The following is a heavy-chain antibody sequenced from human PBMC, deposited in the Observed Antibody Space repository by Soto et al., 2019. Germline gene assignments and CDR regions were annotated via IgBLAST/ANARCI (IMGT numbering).Heavy chain of an antibody. J-gene: IGHJ5*02. CDR2: IYYSGST. V-gene: IGHV4-39*01. CDR3: ARHHLQGYSMLTRFDP. D-gene: IGHD1-1*01. CDR1: GGSISSSSYY. Sequence: QLQLQESGPGLVKPSETLSLTCTVSGGSISSSSYYWGWIRQPPGKGLEWIGSIYYSGSTYYNPSLKSRVTISVDTSKNQSSLKLSSVTAADTAVYYCARHHLQGYSMLTRFDPWGQGTLVTVSS.